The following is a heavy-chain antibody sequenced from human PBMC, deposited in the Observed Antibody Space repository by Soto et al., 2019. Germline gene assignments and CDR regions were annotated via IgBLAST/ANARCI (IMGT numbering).Heavy chain of an antibody. CDR2: IIGDGSGA. CDR3: ARDRVHGSGSLDY. D-gene: IGHD3-10*01. CDR1: EFTLSTYW. J-gene: IGHJ4*02. V-gene: IGHV3-74*01. Sequence: EVQLVESGGGSVQPGESLRLSCAASEFTLSTYWMHWVRQAPGKGLVWVSRIIGDGSGANYADSVKGRFTISRDNAKNTLYLQMRSLRAEVTAVYYCARDRVHGSGSLDYWGQGILVTVSS.